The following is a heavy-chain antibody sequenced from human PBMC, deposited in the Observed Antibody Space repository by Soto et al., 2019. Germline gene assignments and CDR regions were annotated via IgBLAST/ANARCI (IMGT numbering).Heavy chain of an antibody. CDR1: GGSISSSSYY. CDR2: IYYSGST. CDR3: ARGGGRSGYYTNY. Sequence: ETLSLTCTVSGGSISSSSYYWGWIRQPPGKGLEWIGSIYYSGSTYYNPSLKSRVTISVDTSKNQFSLKLSSVTAADTAVYYCARGGGRSGYYTNYWGQGTLVTVSS. V-gene: IGHV4-39*01. D-gene: IGHD3-3*01. J-gene: IGHJ4*02.